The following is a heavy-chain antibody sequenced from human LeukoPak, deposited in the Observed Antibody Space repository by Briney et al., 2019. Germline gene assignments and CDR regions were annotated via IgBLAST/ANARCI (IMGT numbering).Heavy chain of an antibody. J-gene: IGHJ5*02. CDR1: GSTFTCYG. CDR3: ARDQRGYGDSTGASKWIDP. CDR2: ISPYNGNT. D-gene: IGHD4-17*01. V-gene: IGHV1-18*01. Sequence: ASVNVSCKASGSTFTCYGINWVRQAPGQGLEWMGLISPYNGNTKYAEKVQGRVTITTDTSTSTAYMELRSLNSDDTAVYYCARDQRGYGDSTGASKWIDPWGQGTLVTVSS.